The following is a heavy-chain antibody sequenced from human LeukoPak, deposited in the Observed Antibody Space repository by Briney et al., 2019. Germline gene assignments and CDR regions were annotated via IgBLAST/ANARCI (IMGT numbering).Heavy chain of an antibody. CDR2: ISSSSSYI. D-gene: IGHD5-12*01. V-gene: IGHV3-21*01. CDR1: GFTFSSYS. CDR3: ARGGEFSGYEI. Sequence: GGSLRLSCAASGFTFSSYSMNWVRQAPGKGLEWVSSISSSSSYIYYADSVKGRFTTSRDNAKNSLYLQMNSLRAEDTAVYYCARGGEFSGYEIWGQGTLVTVSS. J-gene: IGHJ4*02.